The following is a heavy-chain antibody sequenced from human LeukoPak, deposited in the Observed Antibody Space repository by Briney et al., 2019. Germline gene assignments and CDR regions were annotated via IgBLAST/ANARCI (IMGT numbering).Heavy chain of an antibody. V-gene: IGHV3-7*03. J-gene: IGHJ6*02. Sequence: GGSLRLSCAASGFVFRNYFMSWVRQAPGKGLEWVASIKNDGSEIYYVDSVKGRFTISRDNSKNTLYLQMNSLRAEDTAVYYCARTLYYDFWSGYYRDYYYYGMDVWGQGTTVTVSS. CDR1: GFVFRNYF. CDR3: ARTLYYDFWSGYYRDYYYYGMDV. CDR2: IKNDGSEI. D-gene: IGHD3-3*01.